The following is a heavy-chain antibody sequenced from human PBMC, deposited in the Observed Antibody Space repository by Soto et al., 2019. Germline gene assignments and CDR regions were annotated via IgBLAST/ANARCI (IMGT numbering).Heavy chain of an antibody. D-gene: IGHD6-13*01. V-gene: IGHV3-23*01. Sequence: EVQLLESGGGLVQPGGSLRLSCAASGFTFSSYARSWVRQAPGKGLEWVSVISGSGDSTYYADSVRGRFTISRDNSKNTRYLQMNSLRAEDTAVYYCAKDRDGAAAGPTKFYGMDVWGQGTTVTVSS. CDR3: AKDRDGAAAGPTKFYGMDV. CDR2: ISGSGDST. CDR1: GFTFSSYA. J-gene: IGHJ6*02.